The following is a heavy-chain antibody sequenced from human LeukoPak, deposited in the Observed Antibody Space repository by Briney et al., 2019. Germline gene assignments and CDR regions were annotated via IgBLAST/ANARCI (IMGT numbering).Heavy chain of an antibody. CDR2: INPSGGST. J-gene: IGHJ5*02. D-gene: IGHD3-10*01. CDR3: ARDGGYYGSGRYPDP. Sequence: ASVKISCKASGYTFTSDYMHWVRQAPGQGREWMGIINPSGGSTSYAQKFQGSVTMTRDPSTSTVYMELSSLRSEDTAVYYCARDGGYYGSGRYPDPWGEGTLVTVSS. CDR1: GYTFTSDY. V-gene: IGHV1-46*01.